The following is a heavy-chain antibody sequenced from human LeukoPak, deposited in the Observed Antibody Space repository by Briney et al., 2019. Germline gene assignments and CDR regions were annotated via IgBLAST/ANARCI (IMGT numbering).Heavy chain of an antibody. CDR3: ARVKDYYYGMDV. CDR1: GGSFSGYY. J-gene: IGHJ6*02. V-gene: IGHV4-34*01. Sequence: SETLSLTCAVYGGSFSGYYWSWIRQPPGKGLEWIGEINHSGSTNYNPSLKSRVTISVDTSKNQFSLKLSSVTAADTAVHYCARVKDYYYGMDVRGQGTTVTVSS. CDR2: INHSGST.